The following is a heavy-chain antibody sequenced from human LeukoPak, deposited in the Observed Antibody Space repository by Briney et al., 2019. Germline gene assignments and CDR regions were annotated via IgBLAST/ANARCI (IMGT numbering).Heavy chain of an antibody. D-gene: IGHD2-15*01. CDR2: MNPNSGNT. CDR1: GYTFTSYD. V-gene: IGHV1-8*01. CDR3: ARGGFLGYCSGGSCYSEFGY. J-gene: IGHJ4*02. Sequence: GASVKVSCKASGYTFTSYDIHWVRQATGQGLEWLGWMNPNSGNTGYAQKFQGRVTMTRNTSISQAYMELSSLRSEDTAVYYCARGGFLGYCSGGSCYSEFGYWGQGTLVTVSS.